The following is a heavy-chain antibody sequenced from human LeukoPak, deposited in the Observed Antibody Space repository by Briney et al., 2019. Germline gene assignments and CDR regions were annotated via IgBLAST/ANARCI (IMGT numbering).Heavy chain of an antibody. CDR3: ARPVVVVAASLYYLDY. CDR1: GASISSNNYY. D-gene: IGHD2-15*01. V-gene: IGHV4-39*01. Sequence: SETLSLTCTASGASISSNNYYWGWIRQPPGKGLEWIGNIYYSGSTYYNPSLKSRVTISVDTSKNQFSLKLSSVTAADTAMYYCARPVVVVAASLYYLDYWGRGTLVTVSS. CDR2: IYYSGST. J-gene: IGHJ4*02.